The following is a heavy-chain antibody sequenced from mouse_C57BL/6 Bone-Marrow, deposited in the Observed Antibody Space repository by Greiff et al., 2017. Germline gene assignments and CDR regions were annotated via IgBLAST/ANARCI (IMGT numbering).Heavy chain of an antibody. CDR1: GYTFTSYW. D-gene: IGHD5-1*01. CDR3: ARSEYHWYFDV. CDR2: IDPNSGGT. Sequence: QVQLQQPGAELVKPGASVKLSCKASGYTFTSYWMHWVKQRPGRGLEWIGRIDPNSGGTKYNEKFKSKATLTVDKPSSPAYMQLSSLTSEDSAVYYCARSEYHWYFDVWGTGTTVTVSS. J-gene: IGHJ1*03. V-gene: IGHV1-72*01.